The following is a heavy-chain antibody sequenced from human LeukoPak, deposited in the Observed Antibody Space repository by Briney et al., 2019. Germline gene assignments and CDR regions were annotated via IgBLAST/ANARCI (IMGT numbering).Heavy chain of an antibody. CDR1: GIPFIDAW. D-gene: IGHD3-3*01. Sequence: PGGSLRLSCEVSGIPFIDAWMSWVRQAPGKGLEWVANIKQDGSEKYYVDSVKGRCTISRDNGKNSLYLQMNSLRAEDTAVYFCARGSRLGVVERDAFDIWGQGTMVTVSS. CDR3: ARGSRLGVVERDAFDI. V-gene: IGHV3-7*01. J-gene: IGHJ3*02. CDR2: IKQDGSEK.